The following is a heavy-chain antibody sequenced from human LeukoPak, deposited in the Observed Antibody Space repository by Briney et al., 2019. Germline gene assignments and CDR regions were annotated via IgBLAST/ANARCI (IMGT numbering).Heavy chain of an antibody. CDR1: GFTFSSYG. V-gene: IGHV3-33*06. Sequence: GGSLRLSCAASGFTFSSYGMHWVRQAPGKGLEWVAVIWYDGSNKYYADSVKGRFTISRDNSKNTLYLQMNSLRAEDTAVYYCAKDLVSDLWSGSDNDAFDIWGQGTMVTVSS. CDR3: AKDLVSDLWSGSDNDAFDI. CDR2: IWYDGSNK. D-gene: IGHD3-3*01. J-gene: IGHJ3*02.